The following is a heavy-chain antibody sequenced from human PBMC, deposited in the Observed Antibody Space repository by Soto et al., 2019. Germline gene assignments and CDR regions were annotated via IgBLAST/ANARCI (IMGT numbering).Heavy chain of an antibody. CDR2: IFHSGST. V-gene: IGHV4-31*02. J-gene: IGHJ4*02. CDR3: ARTYAGRGYFDL. D-gene: IGHD6-13*01. CDR1: GGSLSSGVYY. Sequence: QVQLQESGPGLVRPSQTLSLTCAASGGSLSSGVYYWNWIRQHAGGGLEWIGYIFHSGSTYYNPSLRGRDSMSVDTSANQFSLRLTSVTAADAAVYYCARTYAGRGYFDLWGPGTLVTVSS.